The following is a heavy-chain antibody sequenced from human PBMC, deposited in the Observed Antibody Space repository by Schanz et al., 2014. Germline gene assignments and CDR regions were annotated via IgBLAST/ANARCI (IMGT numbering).Heavy chain of an antibody. CDR2: ISGSGAST. D-gene: IGHD1-26*01. Sequence: EVQLLESGGGLVQPGGSLRLSCAASGFTLSNYAMSWVRQAPGKGLEWVSGISGSGASTYYADSVKGRFTISRDNSKNTLFLQMNSLRAEDTAVYYCARDPATESYYSAGPPIDYWGQGTLLTVSS. J-gene: IGHJ4*02. CDR3: ARDPATESYYSAGPPIDY. V-gene: IGHV3-23*01. CDR1: GFTLSNYA.